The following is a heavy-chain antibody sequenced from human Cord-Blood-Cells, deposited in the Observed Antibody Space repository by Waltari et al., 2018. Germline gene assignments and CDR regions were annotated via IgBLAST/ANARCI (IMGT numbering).Heavy chain of an antibody. CDR1: GGSISSSSYY. J-gene: IGHJ5*02. V-gene: IGHV4-39*01. CDR3: ARRLQYMYVPYNWFDP. Sequence: QLQLQESGPGLVKPSETLSLTCTASGGSISSSSYYWGWIRQPPGKGLEWIGSIYYSGSTYYNPSLKSRVTISVDTSKNQFSLKLSSVTAADTAVYYCARRLQYMYVPYNWFDPWGQGPLVTVSS. D-gene: IGHD2-8*01. CDR2: IYYSGST.